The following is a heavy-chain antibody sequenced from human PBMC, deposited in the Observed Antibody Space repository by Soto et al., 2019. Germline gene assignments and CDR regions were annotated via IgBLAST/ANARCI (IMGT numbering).Heavy chain of an antibody. CDR2: VSSSGVST. V-gene: IGHV3-23*01. D-gene: IGHD3-22*01. Sequence: GGSLRLSCVASGFTFSSYAMNWVRQAPGKGLEWVSTVSSSGVSTYYADSVKGRFTISRDNSRNTLYLQMNSLRAEDTAVYYCAKVGYYDSRAYFEYWGQGTLVTVSS. CDR1: GFTFSSYA. J-gene: IGHJ4*02. CDR3: AKVGYYDSRAYFEY.